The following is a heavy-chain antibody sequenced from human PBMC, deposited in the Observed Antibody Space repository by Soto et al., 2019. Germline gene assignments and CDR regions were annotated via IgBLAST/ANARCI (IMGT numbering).Heavy chain of an antibody. CDR3: AKVGERFRYYFDY. V-gene: IGHV3-23*01. CDR1: GFTFNNYA. D-gene: IGHD2-21*01. Sequence: EVQLLESGGGLVQPGGSLTLSCAASGFTFNNYAMNWVRQAPGKGLEWVSAISGSGDKTYYADSVKGRFTISRDISKNVVYLQINSLRADDTAVYYCAKVGERFRYYFDYRGQGTLVTVSS. CDR2: ISGSGDKT. J-gene: IGHJ4*02.